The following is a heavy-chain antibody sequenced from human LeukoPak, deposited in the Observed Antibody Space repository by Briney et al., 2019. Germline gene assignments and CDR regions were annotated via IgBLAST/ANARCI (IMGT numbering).Heavy chain of an antibody. J-gene: IGHJ3*02. D-gene: IGHD3-10*01. CDR2: INHSGGT. CDR3: ARAPMVRGVIGAFDS. CDR1: GGSFSGYY. V-gene: IGHV4-34*01. Sequence: SETLSLTCAVYGGSFSGYYWSWIRQPPGKGLEWIGEINHSGGTNYNPSLKSRVTISVDTSKNQFSLKLSSVTAADTAVYYCARAPMVRGVIGAFDSWGQGTMVTVSS.